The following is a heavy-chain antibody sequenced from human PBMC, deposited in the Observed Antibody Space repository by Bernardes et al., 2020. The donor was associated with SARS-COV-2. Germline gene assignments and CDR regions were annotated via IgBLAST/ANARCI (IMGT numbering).Heavy chain of an antibody. V-gene: IGHV1-2*02. J-gene: IGHJ4*02. CDR3: ARDARIVIFGAIINNFDY. CDR2: ISPNSGGT. CDR1: GYNFPGHY. Sequence: ASVKVSCKASGYNFPGHYIHWVRQAPGQRLEWMGWISPNSGGTNYAQKFQGRVTMTRDTSINTVYMDLSRLTSDDTAVYYCARDARIVIFGAIINNFDYWGLGTLVTVSS. D-gene: IGHD3-3*01.